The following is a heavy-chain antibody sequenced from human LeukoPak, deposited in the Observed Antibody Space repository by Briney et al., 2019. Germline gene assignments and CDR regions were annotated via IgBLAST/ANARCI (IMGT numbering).Heavy chain of an antibody. CDR2: IKSDGGT. Sequence: PGGYLRLSCAASGFIFSTYWMHWDRQAPGKGLEWVSRIKSDGGTNYADSVKGRFTISRDNAKKTVSLQMNSLRPEDTGVYYCARAPSEIGGYYPEYFRHWGQGTLVTVSS. CDR1: GFIFSTYW. J-gene: IGHJ1*01. CDR3: ARAPSEIGGYYPEYFRH. D-gene: IGHD3-22*01. V-gene: IGHV3-74*01.